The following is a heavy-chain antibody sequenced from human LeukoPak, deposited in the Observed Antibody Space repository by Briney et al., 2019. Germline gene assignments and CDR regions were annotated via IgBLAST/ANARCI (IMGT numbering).Heavy chain of an antibody. CDR1: GFTFSSYA. D-gene: IGHD3-22*01. Sequence: GSLRLSCAASGFTFSSYAMSWVRQAPGKGLEWVSAISGSGGSTYYADSVKGRFTISRDNSKNTLYLQMNSLRAEDTAVYYCAKGAYYYDSSGYYYIFYYYYYGMDVWGQGTTVTVSS. CDR3: AKGAYYYDSSGYYYIFYYYYYGMDV. CDR2: ISGSGGST. V-gene: IGHV3-23*01. J-gene: IGHJ6*02.